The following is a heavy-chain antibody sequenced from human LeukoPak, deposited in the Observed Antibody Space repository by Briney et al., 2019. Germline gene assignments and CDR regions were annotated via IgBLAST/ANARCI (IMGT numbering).Heavy chain of an antibody. D-gene: IGHD3-3*01. V-gene: IGHV6-1*01. CDR1: GDSVSSNGAS. CDR2: TYYRSQQWHS. Sequence: SQTLSLTCAVSGDSVSSNGASWNWIRQSPSRGLEWLGRTYYRSQQWHSDYAPSVKGRITLNPDTSKNQFSLQLNSVTPEDTAVYYCGRETDFGVVTNWGQGTLVTVSS. J-gene: IGHJ4*02. CDR3: GRETDFGVVTN.